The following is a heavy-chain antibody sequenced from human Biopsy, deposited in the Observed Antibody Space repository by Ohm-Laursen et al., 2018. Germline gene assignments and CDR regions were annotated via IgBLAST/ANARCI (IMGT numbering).Heavy chain of an antibody. CDR1: AYSFGDHR. CDR2: IDPKSGGT. J-gene: IGHJ5*01. CDR3: ARELGDFWGGRQFDF. D-gene: IGHD3-3*01. V-gene: IGHV1-2*02. Sequence: ASVTVSCKASAYSFGDHRIHWVRQAPGQGLEWMGWIDPKSGGTNYAQKFQGRVTMTRDTSISTTYMELRRLTSDDTAVFYCARELGDFWGGRQFDFWGQGTLVTVSS.